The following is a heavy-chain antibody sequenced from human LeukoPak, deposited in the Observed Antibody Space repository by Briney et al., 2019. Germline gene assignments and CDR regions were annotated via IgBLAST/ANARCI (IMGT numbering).Heavy chain of an antibody. J-gene: IGHJ4*02. CDR1: GFTFSSYA. D-gene: IGHD2-2*01. V-gene: IGHV3-23*01. CDR2: MSGSGGST. CDR3: ARGGFTGTSCPYFDY. Sequence: SGGSLRLSCAASGFTFSSYAMSWVRQAPGKGLEWVSAMSGSGGSTYYADSVKGRFTISRDNAKNTPYLKMNTLRAEDTAIYFCARGGFTGTSCPYFDYWGQGTLVTVSS.